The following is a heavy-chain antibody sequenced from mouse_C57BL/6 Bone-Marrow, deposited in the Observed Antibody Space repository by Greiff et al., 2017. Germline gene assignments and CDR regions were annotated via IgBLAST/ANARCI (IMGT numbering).Heavy chain of an antibody. CDR2: INPGSGGT. CDR1: GHAFTNYL. V-gene: IGHV1-54*01. D-gene: IGHD4-1*01. Sequence: VQLQQSGAELVRPGTSVKVSCKASGHAFTNYLIEWVKQRPGQGLEWIGVINPGSGGTNYNEKFKGKATLTADKSSSTAYMQLSSLTSEDSAVYFCARSKNWDSWFAYWGQGTLVTVSA. J-gene: IGHJ3*01. CDR3: ARSKNWDSWFAY.